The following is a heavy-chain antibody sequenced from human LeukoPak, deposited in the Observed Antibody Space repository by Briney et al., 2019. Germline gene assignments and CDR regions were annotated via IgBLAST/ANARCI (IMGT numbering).Heavy chain of an antibody. J-gene: IGHJ4*02. CDR1: GGSISSSRYY. CDR2: IYHSGST. V-gene: IGHV4-39*01. CDR3: ARVQTPSGSGSYSFDY. Sequence: SETLSLTCTVSGGSISSSRYYWGWIRQPPGKGPEWIGSIYHSGSTYYNPSLKSRVTISADTSTNQFSLKLSSVTASDTAVYYCARVQTPSGSGSYSFDYWGQGTLVTGSS. D-gene: IGHD3-10*01.